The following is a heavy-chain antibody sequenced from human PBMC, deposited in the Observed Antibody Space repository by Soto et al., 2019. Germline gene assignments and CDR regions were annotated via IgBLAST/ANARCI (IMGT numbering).Heavy chain of an antibody. CDR1: GFSLTTRGVG. CDR3: AHIPNYYQYDWFDP. V-gene: IGHV2-5*02. CDR2: IFWDVDK. Sequence: QITLKESGPTLVKPTQPLTLTCTFSGFSLTTRGVGVGWIRQPPGKALEGLALIFWDVDKRYRPSLQSRLSITKDTSKNQVVLTMTNVAPVDTATYYCAHIPNYYQYDWFDPWGQGTLVSVSS. J-gene: IGHJ5*02. D-gene: IGHD3-16*01.